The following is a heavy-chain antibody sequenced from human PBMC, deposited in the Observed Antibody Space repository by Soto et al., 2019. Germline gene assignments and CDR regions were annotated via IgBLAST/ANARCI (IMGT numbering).Heavy chain of an antibody. J-gene: IGHJ4*02. D-gene: IGHD3-22*01. CDR2: IYHSGST. V-gene: IGHV4-30-2*01. CDR1: GGSISSGGYS. Sequence: QLQLQESGSELVKPSQTLSLTCAVSGGSISSGGYSWSWIRQPPGKGLEWIGYIYHSGSTYYNPSLKSRVTISVDRSKNQFSLKLSSVTAADTAVYYCARGQSSGYPFFDYWGQGTLVTVSS. CDR3: ARGQSSGYPFFDY.